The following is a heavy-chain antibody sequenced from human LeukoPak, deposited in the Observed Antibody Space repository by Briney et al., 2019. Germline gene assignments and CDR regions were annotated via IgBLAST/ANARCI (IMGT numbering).Heavy chain of an antibody. CDR2: INPNSGGT. J-gene: IGHJ4*02. D-gene: IGHD3-9*01. CDR3: ARDTADFDWLTIDY. CDR1: GYTFTGYY. Sequence: ASVKVSCKASGYTFTGYYMDWVRQAPGQGLEWMGRINPNSGGTNYAQKFQGRVTMTRDTSISTAYMELSRLRSDDTAVYYCARDTADFDWLTIDYWGQGTLVTVSS. V-gene: IGHV1-2*06.